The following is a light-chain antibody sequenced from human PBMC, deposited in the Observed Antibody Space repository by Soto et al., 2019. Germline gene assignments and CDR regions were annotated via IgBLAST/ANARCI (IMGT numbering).Light chain of an antibody. V-gene: IGKV1-6*01. CDR1: QDIRHD. CDR2: AAS. Sequence: AIQMTQSPSSLSASVGDRVTITCRASQDIRHDVGWYQQKPGNAPKLLIYAASSLQSGVPSRFSGSGSGTDFTLTISSLQPEDFATYYCLQDYNYPLTFGQGTKVEIK. CDR3: LQDYNYPLT. J-gene: IGKJ1*01.